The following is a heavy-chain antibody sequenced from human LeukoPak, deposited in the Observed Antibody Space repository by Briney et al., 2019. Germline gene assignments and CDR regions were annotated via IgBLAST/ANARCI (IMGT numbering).Heavy chain of an antibody. D-gene: IGHD2-2*01. J-gene: IGHJ5*02. V-gene: IGHV4-4*07. CDR1: GGSISSYY. CDR2: IYTSGST. Sequence: SETLSLACTVSGGSISSYYWSWIRQPAGKGLEWIGRIYTSGSTNYNPSLKSRVTISVDKSKNQFSLKLSSVTAADTAVYYCARSLSSTRSWFDPWGQGTLVTVSS. CDR3: ARSLSSTRSWFDP.